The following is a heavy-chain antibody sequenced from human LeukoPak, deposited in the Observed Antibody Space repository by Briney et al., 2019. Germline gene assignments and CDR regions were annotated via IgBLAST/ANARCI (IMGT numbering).Heavy chain of an antibody. CDR2: IIPIFGTA. CDR3: ARPRGYGDAFDI. CDR1: GGTFSSYA. J-gene: IGHJ3*02. D-gene: IGHD5-18*01. V-gene: IGHV1-69*05. Sequence: ASVKVSCKASGGTFSSYAISWVRQAPGQGLEWMGGIIPIFGTANYAQKFQGRVTITTDESTSTAYMELSSLRSEDTAVYYCARPRGYGDAFDIWGQGTMVTVSS.